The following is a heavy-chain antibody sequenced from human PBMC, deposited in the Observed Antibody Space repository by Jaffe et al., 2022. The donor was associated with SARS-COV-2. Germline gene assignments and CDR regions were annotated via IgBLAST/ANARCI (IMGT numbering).Heavy chain of an antibody. CDR3: AISGGWDSFDY. CDR2: ISKDGSNK. Sequence: QVQLVESGGGVVQPGRSLRLSCAASGFTFSSYAMDWVRQAPGKGLEWVAVISKDGSNKFYADSLKGRFTISRDNSKNTLFLQMNSLRAEDTAVYYCAISGGWDSFDYWGQGTLVTVSS. D-gene: IGHD6-19*01. V-gene: IGHV3-30-3*01. J-gene: IGHJ4*02. CDR1: GFTFSSYA.